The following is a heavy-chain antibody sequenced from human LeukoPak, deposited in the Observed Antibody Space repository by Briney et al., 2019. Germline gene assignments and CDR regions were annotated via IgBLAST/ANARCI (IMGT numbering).Heavy chain of an antibody. CDR1: GASFSTDY. J-gene: IGHJ4*02. CDR3: ARDGRGSTSLDN. CDR2: IYYSGST. V-gene: IGHV4-59*12. Sequence: PSETLSLTCTVSGASFSTDYWSWIRQPPGKGLEWIGYIYYSGSTHYNPSLKSRVTLSVDTSKNQFSLNLSSVPAADTAVYYCARDGRGSTSLDNWGQGILVTVSS. D-gene: IGHD6-6*01.